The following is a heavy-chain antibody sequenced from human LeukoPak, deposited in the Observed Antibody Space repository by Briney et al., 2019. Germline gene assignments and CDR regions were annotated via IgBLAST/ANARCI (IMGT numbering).Heavy chain of an antibody. CDR3: AREGLDAADFIIPYFDS. Sequence: GASVKVSCKASGGTFDNHAVSWVRQAPGKGLERMGGIIPIFGTTTYAQTFQARVAITTDELRATAYMTLSSLTSEDTAVYYCAREGLDAADFIIPYFDSWGQGTLVTVSS. CDR1: GGTFDNHA. CDR2: IIPIFGTT. J-gene: IGHJ4*02. V-gene: IGHV1-69*05. D-gene: IGHD2-21*02.